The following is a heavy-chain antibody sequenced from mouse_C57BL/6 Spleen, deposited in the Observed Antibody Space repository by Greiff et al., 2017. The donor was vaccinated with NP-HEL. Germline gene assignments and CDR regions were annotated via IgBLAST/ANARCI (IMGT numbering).Heavy chain of an antibody. V-gene: IGHV1-80*01. Sequence: VQLQQSGAELVKPGASVKISCKASGYAFSSYWMNWVKQRPGKGLEWIGQIYPGDGDTNYNGKFKGKATLTADKSSSTAYMQLSSLTSEDSAVYFCGTGTSGGYFDVWGTGTTVTVSS. CDR2: IYPGDGDT. CDR1: GYAFSSYW. CDR3: GTGTSGGYFDV. J-gene: IGHJ1*03. D-gene: IGHD4-1*01.